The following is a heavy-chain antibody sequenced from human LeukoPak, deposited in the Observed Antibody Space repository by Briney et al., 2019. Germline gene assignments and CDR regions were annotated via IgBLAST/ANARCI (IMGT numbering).Heavy chain of an antibody. Sequence: SETLSLTCAVYGGSFSGYYRSWIRQPPGKGLEWIGEINHSGSTNYNPSLKSRVTISVDTSKNQFSLKLSSVTAADTAVYYCAWTVVPAGPPLSWGQGTPVTVSS. CDR1: GGSFSGYY. D-gene: IGHD2-2*01. V-gene: IGHV4-34*01. CDR2: INHSGST. CDR3: AWTVVPAGPPLS. J-gene: IGHJ4*02.